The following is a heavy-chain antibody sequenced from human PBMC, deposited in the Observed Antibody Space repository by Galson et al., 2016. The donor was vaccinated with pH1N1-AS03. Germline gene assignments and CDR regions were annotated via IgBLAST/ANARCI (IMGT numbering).Heavy chain of an antibody. V-gene: IGHV3-49*03. Sequence: SLRLSCAASGFTFGDYAMSWFRQAPGKGLEWVGFIRSKRYGGTTEYAASVKGRFSISGDDSDSIVYLQMNGLKIEDTAVYYCSRYGGYPDYWGQGTLVTVSS. D-gene: IGHD5-18*01. CDR2: IRSKRYGGTT. CDR3: SRYGGYPDY. CDR1: GFTFGDYA. J-gene: IGHJ4*02.